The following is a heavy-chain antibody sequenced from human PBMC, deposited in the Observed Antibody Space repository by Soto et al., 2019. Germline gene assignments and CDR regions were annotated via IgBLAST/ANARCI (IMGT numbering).Heavy chain of an antibody. V-gene: IGHV6-1*01. CDR3: ARAPEGCSGGSCDYYYYMDV. Sequence: PSQTLSLTCAISGDSVSSNSAAWNWIRQSPSRGLEWLGRTYYRSKWYNDYAVSVKSRITINPDTSKNQFSLQLNSVTPEDTAVYYCARAPEGCSGGSCDYYYYMDVWGKGTTVTVSS. CDR2: TYYRSKWYN. J-gene: IGHJ6*03. CDR1: GDSVSSNSAA. D-gene: IGHD2-15*01.